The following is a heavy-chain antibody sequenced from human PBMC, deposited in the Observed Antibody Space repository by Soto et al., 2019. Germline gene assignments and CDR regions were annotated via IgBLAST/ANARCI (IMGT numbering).Heavy chain of an antibody. CDR2: INHGGST. Sequence: QVQLQQWGAGLLKPSETLSLTCAVYGGSFSGYYWSWIRQPPGKGLEWMGEINHGGSTNYNPSLMNRVNISVAMSKNHFSLKLRSVTAADTAVYYCARGHYFMGGYSYGRYYDSSGYYYCYFDYWGQGTLVTVSS. J-gene: IGHJ4*02. D-gene: IGHD3-22*01. V-gene: IGHV4-34*01. CDR3: ARGHYFMGGYSYGRYYDSSGYYYCYFDY. CDR1: GGSFSGYY.